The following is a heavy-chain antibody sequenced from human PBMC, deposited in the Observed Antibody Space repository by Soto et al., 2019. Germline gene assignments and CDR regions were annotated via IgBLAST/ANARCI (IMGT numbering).Heavy chain of an antibody. CDR1: GFTFSDYY. CDR3: ARAFRGVITYYFDY. V-gene: IGHV3-11*06. D-gene: IGHD3-10*01. J-gene: IGHJ4*02. CDR2: ISSSSSYT. Sequence: QVQLVESGGGLVKPGGSLRLSCAASGFTFSDYYMSWIRQAPGKGLEWVSYISSSSSYTNYADSVKGRFTISRDNAKNSLYLQMNSLRAEDTAVYYCARAFRGVITYYFDYWGQGTLVTVSS.